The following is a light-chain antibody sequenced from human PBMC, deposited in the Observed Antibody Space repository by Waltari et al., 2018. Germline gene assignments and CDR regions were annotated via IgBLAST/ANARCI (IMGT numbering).Light chain of an antibody. CDR1: QSVSIN. CDR3: QQYNNWPRV. J-gene: IGKJ3*01. CDR2: DAS. Sequence: EIVMTQSPATLSVSPGERATLSCRASQSVSINVVWYQQKPGQAPRLLIYDASTRDTGIPARFSGSGSGTEFTLTISSLQSEDFAVYHCQQYNNWPRVFGPGTKVDIK. V-gene: IGKV3-15*01.